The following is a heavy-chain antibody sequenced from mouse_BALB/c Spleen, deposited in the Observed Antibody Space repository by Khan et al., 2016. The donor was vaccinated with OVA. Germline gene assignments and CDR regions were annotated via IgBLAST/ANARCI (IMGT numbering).Heavy chain of an antibody. CDR1: GCTFTNYV. CDR2: INPYNAGT. V-gene: IGHV1S136*01. J-gene: IGHJ3*01. D-gene: IGHD4-1*01. CDR3: AREASSWDVSFPY. Sequence: VQLKQSGPELVEPGASVKMSCKASGCTFTNYVMHWVKQKPGQGLEWIGYINPYNAGTRYNEKFKGKATLTSDISSTTAYMELSSLTSEDSAVYYCAREASSWDVSFPYWGQGTLVTVSA.